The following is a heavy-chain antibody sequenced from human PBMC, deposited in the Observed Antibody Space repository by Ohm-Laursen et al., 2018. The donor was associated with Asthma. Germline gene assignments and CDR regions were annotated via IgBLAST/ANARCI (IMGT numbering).Heavy chain of an antibody. Sequence: GASVKVSCKASGYTFTSYAISWVRQAPGQGLEWMGWIYIRNTNYAPRFRDRITLTTDASTNTAYMELRSLRSDDTAVYYCVRDLVDRFDYWGQGSLVIVSS. J-gene: IGHJ4*02. V-gene: IGHV1-18*04. CDR2: IYIRNT. D-gene: IGHD3-10*01. CDR1: GYTFTSYA. CDR3: VRDLVDRFDY.